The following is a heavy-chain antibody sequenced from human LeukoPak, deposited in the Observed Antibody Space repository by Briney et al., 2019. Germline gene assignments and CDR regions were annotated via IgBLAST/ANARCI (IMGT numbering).Heavy chain of an antibody. Sequence: HPGGSLRLSCAASGFTVSSNVMSWVRQAPGKGLEWVSTISNSDGGTYYADSVKGRFTISRHNSENTLYLHMNSLRAEDTAVYYCAKATGYLLWGQGTLVTVSS. D-gene: IGHD1-14*01. CDR1: GFTVSSNV. J-gene: IGHJ4*02. V-gene: IGHV3-23*01. CDR2: ISNSDGGT. CDR3: AKATGYLL.